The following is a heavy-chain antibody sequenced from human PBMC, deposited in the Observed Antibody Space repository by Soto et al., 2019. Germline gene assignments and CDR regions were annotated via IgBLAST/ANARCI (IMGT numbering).Heavy chain of an antibody. CDR2: FDPEDGET. D-gene: IGHD3-22*01. V-gene: IGHV1-24*01. J-gene: IGHJ4*02. Sequence: ASVKVSCKVSGYTLTELSMHWVRQAPGKGLEWMGGFDPEDGETIYAQKFQGRVTMTEDTSTDTAYMELSSLRSEDTAVYYCATDRPLTYYYDSSGYPRRGGRYFDYWGQGTLVTVSS. CDR3: ATDRPLTYYYDSSGYPRRGGRYFDY. CDR1: GYTLTELS.